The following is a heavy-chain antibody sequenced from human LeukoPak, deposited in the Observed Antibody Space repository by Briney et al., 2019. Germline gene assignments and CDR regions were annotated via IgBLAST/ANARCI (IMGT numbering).Heavy chain of an antibody. CDR3: ARDILIFGVVISYNWFDP. V-gene: IGHV1-18*01. D-gene: IGHD3/OR15-3a*01. Sequence: ASVKVSCKAPGYTFTSYGISWVRQAPGQGLEWMGWISAYNGNTNYAQKLQGRVTMTTDTSTSTAYMELRSLRSDDTAVYYCARDILIFGVVISYNWFDPWGQGTLVTVSS. CDR1: GYTFTSYG. J-gene: IGHJ5*02. CDR2: ISAYNGNT.